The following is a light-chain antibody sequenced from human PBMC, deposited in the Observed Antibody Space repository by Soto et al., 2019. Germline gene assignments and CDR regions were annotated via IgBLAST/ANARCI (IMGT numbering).Light chain of an antibody. J-gene: IGKJ1*01. V-gene: IGKV1-39*01. CDR2: SAS. Sequence: DIQMTQSPSSLSASVGDRVTITCRASQRVGSYLNWYQQKPGKAPTPQIYSASELQSGVSSRFSGSGSGTDFTLTIRNLQPEDFAVYYCQQGHNTPLAFGQGTKVEI. CDR1: QRVGSY. CDR3: QQGHNTPLA.